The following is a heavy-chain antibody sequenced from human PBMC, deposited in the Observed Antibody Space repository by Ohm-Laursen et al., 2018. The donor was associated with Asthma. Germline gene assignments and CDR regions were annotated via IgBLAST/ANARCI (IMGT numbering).Heavy chain of an antibody. CDR2: ISHGGYTQ. Sequence: TLSLTCAASGFTLSSYTVHWVRQAPGKGLEWATVISHGGYTQHYADSVRGRFSISRDNSKNTVYLQMNSLRAEDTAVYYCARDITLYSSSSYRSLWGQGTLVTVSS. CDR1: GFTLSSYT. D-gene: IGHD6-13*01. V-gene: IGHV3-30-3*01. CDR3: ARDITLYSSSSYRSL. J-gene: IGHJ4*02.